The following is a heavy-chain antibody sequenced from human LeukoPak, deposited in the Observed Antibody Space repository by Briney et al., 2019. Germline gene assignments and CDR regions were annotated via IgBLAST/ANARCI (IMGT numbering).Heavy chain of an antibody. V-gene: IGHV4-59*01. Sequence: PSETPSLTCTVSGGSISSYHWSWIRQPPGKGLEWIGYIYYSGSTNYNPSLKSRVTISVDTSKNQFSLKLSSVTAADTAVYYCARGNQYYYDSSGYYPYDAFDIWGQGTMVTVSS. D-gene: IGHD3-22*01. CDR1: GGSISSYH. CDR2: IYYSGST. J-gene: IGHJ3*02. CDR3: ARGNQYYYDSSGYYPYDAFDI.